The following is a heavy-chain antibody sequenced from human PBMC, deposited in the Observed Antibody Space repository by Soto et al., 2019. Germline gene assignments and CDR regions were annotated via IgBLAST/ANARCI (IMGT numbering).Heavy chain of an antibody. CDR3: ARLGPGAFDI. J-gene: IGHJ3*02. Sequence: LRLSCAASGFTLSSYSMNWVRQAPGRGLEWVSYISGSSSTIFFADSVKGRFTISRDNAKNSLYLQMNSLRAEDTAVYYCARLGPGAFDIWGQGTMVTVSS. CDR1: GFTLSSYS. V-gene: IGHV3-48*01. D-gene: IGHD3-10*01. CDR2: ISGSSSTI.